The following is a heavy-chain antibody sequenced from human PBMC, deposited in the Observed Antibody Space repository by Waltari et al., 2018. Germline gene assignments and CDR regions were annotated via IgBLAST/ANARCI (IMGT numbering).Heavy chain of an antibody. D-gene: IGHD6-6*01. J-gene: IGHJ3*02. CDR2: INPNSGGT. CDR1: GYTFTGYY. CDR3: ARIGSYSSSPDAFDI. V-gene: IGHV1-2*06. Sequence: QVQLVQSGAEVKKPGASVKVSCKASGYTFTGYYMHWVRQAPGQGLEWMGRINPNSGGTNYAQKFQGRVTMTRDTSISTAYMELSRLRSDDTAVYYCARIGSYSSSPDAFDIWGQGTMVTVSS.